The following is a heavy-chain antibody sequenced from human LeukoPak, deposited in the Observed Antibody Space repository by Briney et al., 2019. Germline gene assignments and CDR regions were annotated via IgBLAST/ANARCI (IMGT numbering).Heavy chain of an antibody. J-gene: IGHJ5*02. Sequence: GASVKVSCKASGYTFTSYGVSWVRQAPGQGPEWMGWISAYNGNTNYAQKLQGRVTMTTDTSTSTAYMELRSLRSDDTAVYYCARGGSSWYLDNWFDPWGQGTLVTVSS. CDR3: ARGGSSWYLDNWFDP. V-gene: IGHV1-18*01. CDR2: ISAYNGNT. D-gene: IGHD6-13*01. CDR1: GYTFTSYG.